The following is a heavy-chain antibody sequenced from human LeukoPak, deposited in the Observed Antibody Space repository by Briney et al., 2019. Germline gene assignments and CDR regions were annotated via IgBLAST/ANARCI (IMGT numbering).Heavy chain of an antibody. V-gene: IGHV1-2*02. CDR2: INPNSGGT. CDR3: AREKVVDGGYGMDV. Sequence: GASVKVSCKASGYTFTCYYMHWVRQAPGQGLEWMGWINPNSGGTNYAQKFQGRVTMTRDTSISTAYMELSRLRSDDTAVYYCAREKVVDGGYGMDVWGQGTTVTVSS. CDR1: GYTFTCYY. J-gene: IGHJ6*02. D-gene: IGHD2-15*01.